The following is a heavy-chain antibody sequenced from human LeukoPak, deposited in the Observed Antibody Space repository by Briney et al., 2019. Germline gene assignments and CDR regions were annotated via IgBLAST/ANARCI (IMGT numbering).Heavy chain of an antibody. CDR1: GGTFSSYA. CDR2: IIPIFGTA. Sequence: GASVKVSCKASGGTFSSYAISWVLQAPGQGLEWMGGIIPIFGTANYAQKFQGRVTITTDESTSTAYMELSSLRSEDTAVYYCASLVATHLGGFDYWGQGTLVTVSS. J-gene: IGHJ4*02. D-gene: IGHD5-12*01. CDR3: ASLVATHLGGFDY. V-gene: IGHV1-69*05.